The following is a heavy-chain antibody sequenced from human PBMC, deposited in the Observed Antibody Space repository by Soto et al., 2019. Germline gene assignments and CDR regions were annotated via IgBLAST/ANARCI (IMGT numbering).Heavy chain of an antibody. Sequence: SETLSLTCTFSGGSITSYYWSWIRQPPGKGLEWIGYIYYSGSTNYHPSLKSRVTISVDTSENQFSLRLSSVTAADTAVYYCARAWFGSGTYYTFDLWGQGTMVTVSS. J-gene: IGHJ3*01. CDR3: ARAWFGSGTYYTFDL. CDR1: GGSITSYY. V-gene: IGHV4-59*01. CDR2: IYYSGST. D-gene: IGHD3-10*01.